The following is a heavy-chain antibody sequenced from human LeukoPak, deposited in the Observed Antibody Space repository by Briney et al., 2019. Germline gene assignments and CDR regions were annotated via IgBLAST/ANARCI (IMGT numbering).Heavy chain of an antibody. J-gene: IGHJ5*02. CDR2: IYYSGST. CDR1: GGSISSYY. CDR3: ARDKGRRRGLWFDP. Sequence: SETLSLTCNVSGGSISSYYWSWIRQPPGKGLEWIGYIYYSGSTNYNPSLKSRVTVSVDTSKNQFSLKLSPVTAADAAVYYCARDKGRRRGLWFDPWGQGTLVTVSS. V-gene: IGHV4-59*12. D-gene: IGHD3-10*01.